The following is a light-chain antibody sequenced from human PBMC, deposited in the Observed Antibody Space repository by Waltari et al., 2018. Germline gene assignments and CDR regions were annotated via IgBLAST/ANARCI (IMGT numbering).Light chain of an antibody. Sequence: DIQVTHSPSSLPAPVGDRVTPTCRTSQSVSSYLNWYQQRPGQAPTLLLYAASTLHRGVPARFSGSESGTDYTLTITGLQPEDFATYFCQQSYNTPRTFGLGTKLQIK. J-gene: IGKJ2*01. CDR2: AAS. V-gene: IGKV1-39*01. CDR1: QSVSSY. CDR3: QQSYNTPRT.